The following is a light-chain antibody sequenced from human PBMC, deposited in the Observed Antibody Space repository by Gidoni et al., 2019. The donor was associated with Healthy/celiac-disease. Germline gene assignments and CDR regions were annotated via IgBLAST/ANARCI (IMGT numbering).Light chain of an antibody. Sequence: EIVLTQSPATLSLSPGEGATLSCRASQSVSSYLAWYQQKPGQAPRLLIYDASNRATGIPARFSGSGSGTDFTLTISSLEPEDFAVYYCQQRSNWPRTFXQXTKVEIK. J-gene: IGKJ1*01. CDR3: QQRSNWPRT. CDR1: QSVSSY. V-gene: IGKV3-11*01. CDR2: DAS.